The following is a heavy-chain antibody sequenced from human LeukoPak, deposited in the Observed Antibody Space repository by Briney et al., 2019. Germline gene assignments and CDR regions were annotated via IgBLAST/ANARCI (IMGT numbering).Heavy chain of an antibody. CDR1: GFTFSSYG. V-gene: IGHV3-33*01. CDR3: AREPSLYGDYFGFDY. D-gene: IGHD4-17*01. Sequence: GGSLRLSCAASGFTFSSYGMHWVRQAPGKGLEWVAVIWYDGSNKYYADSVKGRFTISRDNSKNTLYLQMNSLRAEDTAVYYCAREPSLYGDYFGFDYWGQGTLVTVSS. CDR2: IWYDGSNK. J-gene: IGHJ4*02.